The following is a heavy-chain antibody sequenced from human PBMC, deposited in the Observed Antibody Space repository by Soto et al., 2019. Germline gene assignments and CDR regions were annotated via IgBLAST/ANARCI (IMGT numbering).Heavy chain of an antibody. CDR3: ASMSWFGEPTPQVDY. Sequence: QLQLQESGPGLVKPSETLSLTCTVSGGSISSSSYYWGWIRQPPGKGLEWIGSIYYSGSTYYNPSLKSRVTISVDTSKNQFSLKLSSVTAADTAVYYCASMSWFGEPTPQVDYWGQGTLVTVSS. J-gene: IGHJ4*02. CDR2: IYYSGST. CDR1: GGSISSSSYY. D-gene: IGHD3-10*01. V-gene: IGHV4-39*01.